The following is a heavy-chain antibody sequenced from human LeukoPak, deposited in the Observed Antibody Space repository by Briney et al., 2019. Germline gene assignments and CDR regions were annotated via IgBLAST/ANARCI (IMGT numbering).Heavy chain of an antibody. Sequence: GGSLRLSCAASGFTFSSYAMSWVRQAPGKGLEWVANIKEDGSEKNYVDPVKGRFAISRDNAKNSLYLQLTSLRAEDTAVYYCARGPFVVITDWGQGTLVTVSP. CDR2: IKEDGSEK. CDR3: ARGPFVVITD. J-gene: IGHJ1*01. D-gene: IGHD3-22*01. CDR1: GFTFSSYA. V-gene: IGHV3-7*01.